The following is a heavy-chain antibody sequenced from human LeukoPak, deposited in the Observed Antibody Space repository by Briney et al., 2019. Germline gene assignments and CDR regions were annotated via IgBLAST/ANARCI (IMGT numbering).Heavy chain of an antibody. CDR2: ISGSGGST. CDR1: GFTFSSYA. V-gene: IGHV3-23*01. Sequence: GGSLRLSCAASGFTFSSYAMSWVRQAPGRGLEWVSAISGSGGSTYYADSVKGQFTISRDNSKNTLYLQMNSLRAEDTAVYYCAKEGSNYYYYMDVWGRGTTVTVSS. D-gene: IGHD3-10*01. J-gene: IGHJ6*03. CDR3: AKEGSNYYYYMDV.